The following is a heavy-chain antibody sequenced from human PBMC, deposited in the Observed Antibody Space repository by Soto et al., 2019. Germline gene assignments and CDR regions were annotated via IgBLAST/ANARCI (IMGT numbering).Heavy chain of an antibody. CDR2: IHHTGTI. CDR3: ARFEVGTTTRDY. J-gene: IGHJ4*02. Sequence: XETLSLTCAVYGGSFTDYYWNWIRQPPGKGLEWIGEIHHTGTINYNPSFKSRVTISVDTSKNQFSLKMKSVNAADTAVYYCARFEVGTTTRDYWGQGTLVTVSS. V-gene: IGHV4-34*01. CDR1: GGSFTDYY. D-gene: IGHD3-3*01.